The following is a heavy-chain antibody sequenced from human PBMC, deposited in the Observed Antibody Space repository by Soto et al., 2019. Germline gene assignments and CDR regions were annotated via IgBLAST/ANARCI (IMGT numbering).Heavy chain of an antibody. CDR3: AREGTYYDILTGYPPDYYFDY. J-gene: IGHJ4*02. CDR1: VGSISSYY. D-gene: IGHD3-9*01. CDR2: IYYSGST. V-gene: IGHV4-59*01. Sequence: TSETLSLTCTVSVGSISSYYWSWTRQPPGKGLDRIGYIYYSGSTNYNPSLKSRVTISVDTSKNQFSLKLSSVTAADTAVYYCAREGTYYDILTGYPPDYYFDYWGQGTMVTVSS.